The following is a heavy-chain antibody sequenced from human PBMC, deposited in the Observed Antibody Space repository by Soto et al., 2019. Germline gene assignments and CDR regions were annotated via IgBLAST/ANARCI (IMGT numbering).Heavy chain of an antibody. J-gene: IGHJ4*02. D-gene: IGHD3-22*01. CDR2: IIPIFGTA. Sequence: QVQLVQSGAEVRKPGSSVKVSCKASGGTFSRHAIRWVRQAPGQGLEWMGGIIPIFGTANHAQKFQGRVTIIADESTSTVYMEWSSRRSEDTAMYYCARGWGYDSNDYYYAYWGQGTLVIVSS. CDR1: GGTFSRHA. CDR3: ARGWGYDSNDYYYAY. V-gene: IGHV1-69*01.